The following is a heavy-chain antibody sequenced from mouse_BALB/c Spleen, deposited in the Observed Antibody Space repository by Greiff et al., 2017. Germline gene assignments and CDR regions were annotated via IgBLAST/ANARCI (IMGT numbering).Heavy chain of an antibody. Sequence: EVQLQQSGGGLVQPGGSLKLSCAASGFTFSDYYMYWVRQTPEKRLEWVATISDGGSYTYYPDSVKGRFTISRDNAKNNLYLQMSSLKSEDTAMYYCARSSMITTIRHAMDYWGQGTSVTVSS. V-gene: IGHV5-4*02. J-gene: IGHJ4*01. CDR1: GFTFSDYY. CDR3: ARSSMITTIRHAMDY. D-gene: IGHD2-4*01. CDR2: ISDGGSYT.